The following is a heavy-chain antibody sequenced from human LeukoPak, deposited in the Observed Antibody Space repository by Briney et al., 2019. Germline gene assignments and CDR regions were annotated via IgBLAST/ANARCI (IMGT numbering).Heavy chain of an antibody. V-gene: IGHV1-18*01. J-gene: IGHJ6*02. Sequence: ASVKVSCKASGYTFTSYGISWVRLAPGQGLEWMGWISAYNGNTNYAQKLQGRVTMTTDTSTSTAYMELRSLRSDDTAVYYCARDKYYYGTPRPLDVWGQGTTVTVSS. CDR3: ARDKYYYGTPRPLDV. CDR1: GYTFTSYG. CDR2: ISAYNGNT. D-gene: IGHD3-10*01.